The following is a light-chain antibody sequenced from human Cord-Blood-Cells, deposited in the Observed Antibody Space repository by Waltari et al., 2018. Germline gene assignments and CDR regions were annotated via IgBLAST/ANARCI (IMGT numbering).Light chain of an antibody. Sequence: SALTQPASVSGSPGQPLTIYSTGTSSDVGGDHYVSWYQQHPGKAPKLMIYDVSTRPSGVSNRFSGSKSGNTASLTISVLQAEDEADYYCSSYTSSSTVVFGGGTKLTVL. J-gene: IGLJ2*01. CDR1: SSDVGGDHY. V-gene: IGLV2-14*01. CDR3: SSYTSSSTVV. CDR2: DVS.